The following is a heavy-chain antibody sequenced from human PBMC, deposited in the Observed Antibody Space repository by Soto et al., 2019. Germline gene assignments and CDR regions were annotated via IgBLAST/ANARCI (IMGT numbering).Heavy chain of an antibody. V-gene: IGHV1-2*02. CDR1: EYTFIGFH. J-gene: IGHJ6*02. Sequence: QVQLVQSGAEVKKPGASVKVSCEASEYTFIGFHLHWVRQAPGQGLEWMGWINPKSGDTKYAQKFRCRVTLTRDTSISTGYMELSRLESNDTAVYYCAKGIWTVGHCTGGSCYDGMDVWGQGTTVTVSS. D-gene: IGHD2-15*01. CDR3: AKGIWTVGHCTGGSCYDGMDV. CDR2: INPKSGDT.